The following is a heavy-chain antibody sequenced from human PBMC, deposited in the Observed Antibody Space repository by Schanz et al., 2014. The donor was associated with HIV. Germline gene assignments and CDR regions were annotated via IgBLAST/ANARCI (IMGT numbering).Heavy chain of an antibody. CDR1: GFNFNDFA. CDR3: VKDFTDSKGGFDY. J-gene: IGHJ4*02. D-gene: IGHD1-26*01. CDR2: ITWNNRVM. Sequence: EVQLLESGGGLAQPGRSLRLSCAASGFNFNDFAMHWVRQSPGKGLEWVSGITWNNRVMGYADSVRGRFTISRDTANNSLYLRMINLRPEDTAFYYCVKDFTDSKGGFDYWGQGVLVIVSS. V-gene: IGHV3-9*01.